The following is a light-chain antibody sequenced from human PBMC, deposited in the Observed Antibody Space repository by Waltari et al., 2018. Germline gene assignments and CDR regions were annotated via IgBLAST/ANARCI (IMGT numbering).Light chain of an antibody. CDR3: QQSYTTLIT. J-gene: IGKJ5*01. CDR2: AAS. Sequence: DIQMTQSPSSLSTSVGDRVTITYRASQTIGHYLNWYQQKAGAAPKLLISAASTLQPGVPSRFSGSGSGTDFALIISSLQPEDFATYYCQQSYTTLITFGQGTRLEIK. V-gene: IGKV1-39*01. CDR1: QTIGHY.